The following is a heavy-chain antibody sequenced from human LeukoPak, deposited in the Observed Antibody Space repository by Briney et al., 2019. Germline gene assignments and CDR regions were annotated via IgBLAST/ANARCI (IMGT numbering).Heavy chain of an antibody. CDR1: GYTFTGYY. CDR3: ARAYYYDSSGYPEERAFDI. D-gene: IGHD3-22*01. CDR2: ISAYNGNT. Sequence: ASVKVSCKASGYTFTGYYMHWVRQAPGQGLEWMGWISAYNGNTNYAQKLQGRVTMTTDTSTSTAYMELRSLRSDDTAVYYCARAYYYDSSGYPEERAFDIWGQGTMVTVSS. J-gene: IGHJ3*02. V-gene: IGHV1-18*04.